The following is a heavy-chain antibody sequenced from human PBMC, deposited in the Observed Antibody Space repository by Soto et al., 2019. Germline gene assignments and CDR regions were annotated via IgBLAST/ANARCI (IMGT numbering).Heavy chain of an antibody. V-gene: IGHV3-23*01. CDR3: AKDFPFRNQWDLMTTVTTDDY. CDR1: GFTFSSYA. D-gene: IGHD4-17*01. Sequence: EVQLLESGGGLVQPGGSLRLSCAASGFTFSSYAMSWVRQAPGKGLEWVSAISGSGGSTYYADSVKGRFTISRDNSKNTLYLQMNSLRAEDTAVYYCAKDFPFRNQWDLMTTVTTDDYWGQGNLVTVSS. CDR2: ISGSGGST. J-gene: IGHJ4*02.